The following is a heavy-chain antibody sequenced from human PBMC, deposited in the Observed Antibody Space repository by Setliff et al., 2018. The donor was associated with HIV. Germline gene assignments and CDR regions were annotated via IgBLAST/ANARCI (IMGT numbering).Heavy chain of an antibody. CDR1: DDSFSNYD. D-gene: IGHD2-15*01. J-gene: IGHJ4*02. Sequence: SDDSFSNYDWTWIRQPPGKALEWIGYISSSGTTNYNPSLRSRVTISIETSNTRFSLWLRSVTAADTATYFCARLGRAIDDGGSSLRLDFWGQGMLVTVSS. V-gene: IGHV4-4*09. CDR2: ISSSGTT. CDR3: ARLGRAIDDGGSSLRLDF.